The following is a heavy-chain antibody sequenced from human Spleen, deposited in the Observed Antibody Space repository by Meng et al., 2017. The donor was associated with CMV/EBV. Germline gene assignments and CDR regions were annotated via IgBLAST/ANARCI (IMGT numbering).Heavy chain of an antibody. Sequence: GGSLRLSCAASGFTFSSYGMHWVRQAPGKGLEWVAFIRYDGSDRYYVDSVKGRFTISRDNSKNTLYLQMNSLRAEETAVYYCAKDGDYMYFSDYWGQGTLVTVSS. CDR3: AKDGDYMYFSDY. D-gene: IGHD4-11*01. J-gene: IGHJ4*02. CDR1: GFTFSSYG. CDR2: IRYDGSDR. V-gene: IGHV3-30*02.